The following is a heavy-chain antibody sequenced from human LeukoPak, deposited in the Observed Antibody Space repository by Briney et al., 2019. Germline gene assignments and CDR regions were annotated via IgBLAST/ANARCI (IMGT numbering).Heavy chain of an antibody. V-gene: IGHV3-48*02. CDR2: ITASGTAM. CDR1: GFTFSSYS. CDR3: ARIGGSGWRKYYFDY. D-gene: IGHD6-19*01. Sequence: GGSLRLSCAASGFTFSSYSMNWVRQAPGKGLEWVSHITASGTAMFYADSVKGRFTISRDNAKNSLYLQMNSLRDEDTAVYYCARIGGSGWRKYYFDYWGQGTLVTVSS. J-gene: IGHJ4*02.